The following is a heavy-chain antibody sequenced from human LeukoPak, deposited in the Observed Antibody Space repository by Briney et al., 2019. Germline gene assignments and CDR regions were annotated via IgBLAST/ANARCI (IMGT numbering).Heavy chain of an antibody. Sequence: PSETLSLTCTVSGGSISSSGYYWGWIRQPPGKGLEWIGNIYYSGSTYYNPSLKSRVTISVDTSNNQFSLKLSAVTAADTAVYYCASVRRGFGESSKYYSYYYMHVWGNGTTVTIAS. CDR1: GGSISSSGYY. CDR2: IYYSGST. D-gene: IGHD3-10*01. CDR3: ASVRRGFGESSKYYSYYYMHV. J-gene: IGHJ6*03. V-gene: IGHV4-39*01.